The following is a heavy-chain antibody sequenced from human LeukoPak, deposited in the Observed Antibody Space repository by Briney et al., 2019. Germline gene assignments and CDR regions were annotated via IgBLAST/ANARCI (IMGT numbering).Heavy chain of an antibody. CDR2: IYHSGST. V-gene: IGHV4-38-2*02. CDR3: ARASYYGSGSYCSY. D-gene: IGHD3-10*01. Sequence: SETLSLTCTVSGYSISSGYYWGWIRQPPGKGLEWIGSIYHSGSTYYNPSLKSRVTISVDTSKNQFSLKLSSVTAADTAVYYCARASYYGSGSYCSYWGQGTLVTVSS. CDR1: GYSISSGYY. J-gene: IGHJ4*02.